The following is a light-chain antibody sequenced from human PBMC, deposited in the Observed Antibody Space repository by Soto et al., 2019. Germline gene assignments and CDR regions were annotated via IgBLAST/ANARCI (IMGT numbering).Light chain of an antibody. Sequence: DIPRTQSPSTRSASVGDRVTITCRASQSIRSWLAWYQPKPGKAPNLLIYDASSLESGVPSRFSGSASGTEFTLTIRSLQPDDFATYYCQQYSSYWTFGQGTKLDIK. CDR1: QSIRSW. V-gene: IGKV1-5*01. CDR2: DAS. J-gene: IGKJ1*01. CDR3: QQYSSYWT.